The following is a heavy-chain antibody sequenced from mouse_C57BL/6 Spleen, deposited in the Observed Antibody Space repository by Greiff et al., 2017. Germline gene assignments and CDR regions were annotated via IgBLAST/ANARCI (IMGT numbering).Heavy chain of an antibody. J-gene: IGHJ3*01. CDR1: GYTFTSYC. Sequence: QVQLQQPGTELVKPGASVKLSCKASGYTFTSYCMHWVKQRPGQGLEWIGNINPSNGGTNYNEKFKSKATLTVDKSSSTAYMQLSSLTSEDSAVYYCARGGTDDFWFADWGQGTPVTVSA. CDR3: ARGGTDDFWFAD. D-gene: IGHD2-4*01. CDR2: INPSNGGT. V-gene: IGHV1-53*01.